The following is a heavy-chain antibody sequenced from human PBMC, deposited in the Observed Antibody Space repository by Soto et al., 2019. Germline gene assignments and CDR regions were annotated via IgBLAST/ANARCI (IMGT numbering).Heavy chain of an antibody. V-gene: IGHV4-30-4*01. CDR2: IFYSGTT. CDR3: ARETLNYYFDY. CDR1: GGSITSGDYY. D-gene: IGHD1-7*01. Sequence: SETLSLTCTVSGGSITSGDYYWSWIRQPPGKGLEWIGYIFYSGTTYYNPSLRSRLTVSLDTSRNLFSLKLGSVTAADTAVYYCARETLNYYFDYWGQGTLVTVSS. J-gene: IGHJ4*02.